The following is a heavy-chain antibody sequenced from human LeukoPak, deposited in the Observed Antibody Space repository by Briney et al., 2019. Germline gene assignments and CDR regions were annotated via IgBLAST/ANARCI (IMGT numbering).Heavy chain of an antibody. Sequence: GRSLRLSCAASGFTFSSYGMHWVRQAPGKGREWVAVIWYDGSNKYYADSVKGRFTISRDNSKNTLYLQMNSLRAEDTAVYYCAKDENYYGSGSYYKGGYFDYWGQGTLVTVSS. D-gene: IGHD3-10*01. CDR3: AKDENYYGSGSYYKGGYFDY. V-gene: IGHV3-33*06. CDR1: GFTFSSYG. CDR2: IWYDGSNK. J-gene: IGHJ4*02.